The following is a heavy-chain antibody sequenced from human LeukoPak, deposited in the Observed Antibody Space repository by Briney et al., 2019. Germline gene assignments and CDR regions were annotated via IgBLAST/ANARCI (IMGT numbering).Heavy chain of an antibody. CDR3: ARHRNMSPARELDY. CDR1: GGSISSSSYY. D-gene: IGHD1-26*01. Sequence: SETLSLTCTVSGGSISSSSYYWGWIRQPPGKGLEWIGSIYYTGTTYYNPSLKSRVTISVDTSKNQFSLKLSSVTAADTAVYYCARHRNMSPARELDYWGQGTLVTVSS. J-gene: IGHJ4*02. V-gene: IGHV4-39*01. CDR2: IYYTGTT.